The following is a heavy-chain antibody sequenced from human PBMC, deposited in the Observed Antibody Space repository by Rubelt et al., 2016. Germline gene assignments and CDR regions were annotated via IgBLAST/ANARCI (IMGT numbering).Heavy chain of an antibody. CDR2: GGST. D-gene: IGHD3-22*01. J-gene: IGHJ4*02. CDR3: ARGRYDNGGYYYFDY. Sequence: GGSTYYADSVKGRFTISRDNSKNTLYLQMNSLRAEDTAVYYCARGRYDNGGYYYFDYWGQGTLVTVSS. V-gene: IGHV3-53*01.